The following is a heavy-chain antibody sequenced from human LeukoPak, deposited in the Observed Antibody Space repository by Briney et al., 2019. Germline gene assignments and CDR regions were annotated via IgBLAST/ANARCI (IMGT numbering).Heavy chain of an antibody. CDR3: ARQTMTTADAFDI. CDR1: GGSISSHF. V-gene: IGHV4-59*08. CDR2: IYYSGST. Sequence: SETLSLTCTVSGGSISSHFLSWIRQPPGKGLEGIAYIYYSGSTDYNPSLKSRVTISVDTSKNQFSLKLSSVTAADTAVYYCARQTMTTADAFDIWGQGTMVTVSS. J-gene: IGHJ3*02. D-gene: IGHD4-17*01.